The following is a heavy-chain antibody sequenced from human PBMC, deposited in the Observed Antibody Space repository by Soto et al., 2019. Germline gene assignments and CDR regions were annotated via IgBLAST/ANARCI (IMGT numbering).Heavy chain of an antibody. J-gene: IGHJ4*02. CDR2: ISSSSSTI. Sequence: EVQLVESGGGLVQPGGSLRLSCATSGFTFSSYSMNWVRQAPGKGLEWVSYISSSSSTIYYADSVEGRFTISGDTAKNSLDTHLICVTAEDTAVYHCARDYFAMFAGYYEGDAYWGQGTLVTVAS. CDR3: ARDYFAMFAGYYEGDAY. CDR1: GFTFSSYS. D-gene: IGHD3-3*01. V-gene: IGHV3-48*01.